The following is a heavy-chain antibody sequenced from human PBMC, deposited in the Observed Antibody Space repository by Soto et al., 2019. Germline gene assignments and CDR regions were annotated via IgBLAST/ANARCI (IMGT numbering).Heavy chain of an antibody. CDR1: GFTFTSSS. CDR3: AAAAPMTTVTTPVY. J-gene: IGHJ4*02. Sequence: QMQLVQSGPEVKKPGTSVKVSCKASGFTFTSSSVQWVRQTRGQRLEWIGWIVIGSGNTNYAQKFQERVTITRDMSTSTAYMELSSLRSEDTAVYYCAAAAPMTTVTTPVYWGQGTLVTVSS. D-gene: IGHD4-17*01. V-gene: IGHV1-58*01. CDR2: IVIGSGNT.